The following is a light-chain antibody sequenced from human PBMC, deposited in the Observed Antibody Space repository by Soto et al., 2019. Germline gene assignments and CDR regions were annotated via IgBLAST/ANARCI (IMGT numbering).Light chain of an antibody. CDR1: QSVSTY. Sequence: EIVLTQSPATLSLSPGERATLSCRASQSVSTYLAWYQHKPGQAPRLLIYHASNRATGIPARFSGSGSGTDFTLPISSLEPEDFAVYFCQQRSEWPITFGQGTRLEIK. CDR2: HAS. J-gene: IGKJ5*01. V-gene: IGKV3-11*01. CDR3: QQRSEWPIT.